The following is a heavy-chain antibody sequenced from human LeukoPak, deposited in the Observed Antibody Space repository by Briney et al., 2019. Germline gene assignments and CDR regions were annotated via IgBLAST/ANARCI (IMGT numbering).Heavy chain of an antibody. J-gene: IGHJ6*03. CDR2: ISSIGST. CDR3: ARVPVKVPAAIGMDYYYYYYMDV. D-gene: IGHD2-2*02. V-gene: IGHV4-59*11. CDR1: DDSFSTHY. Sequence: KASETLSLTCSVSDDSFSTHYWTWIRQPPGKRLEWIGYISSIGSTNYNPSLKSRVTISVDTSKKQFSLRMTSVTAADTAVYYCARVPVKVPAAIGMDYYYYYYMDVWGKGTTVTVSS.